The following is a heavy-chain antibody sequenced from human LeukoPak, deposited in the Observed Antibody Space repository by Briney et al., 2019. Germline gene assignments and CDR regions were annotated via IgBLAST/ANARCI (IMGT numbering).Heavy chain of an antibody. CDR1: GVTFSSYA. CDR2: IIPILGIA. D-gene: IGHD3-22*01. CDR3: ARTPYYDSSGYSAY. J-gene: IGHJ4*02. Sequence: SVKVSCKASGVTFSSYAISWVRQAPGQGLEWMGRIIPILGIANYAQKFQGRVTITADKSTSTAYMELSSLRSEDTAVYYCARTPYYDSSGYSAYWGQGTLVTVSS. V-gene: IGHV1-69*04.